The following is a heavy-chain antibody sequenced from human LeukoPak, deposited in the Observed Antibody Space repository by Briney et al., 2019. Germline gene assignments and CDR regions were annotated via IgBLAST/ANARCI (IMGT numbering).Heavy chain of an antibody. CDR2: IRYDGSNK. D-gene: IGHD3-10*01. CDR3: AKDLEGSGSFNFDC. J-gene: IGHJ4*02. CDR1: GFTFSSYG. Sequence: GGSLRLSCAASGFTFSSYGMHWVRQAPGKGLEWVAFIRYDGSNKYYADSVKGRFTISRDNSKNTLYLQMNSLRAEDTAVYYCAKDLEGSGSFNFDCWGQGTLVTVSS. V-gene: IGHV3-30*02.